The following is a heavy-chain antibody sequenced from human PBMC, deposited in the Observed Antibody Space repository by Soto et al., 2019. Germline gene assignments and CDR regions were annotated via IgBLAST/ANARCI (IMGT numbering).Heavy chain of an antibody. Sequence: QVQLVQSGAEVKEPGSSVKVSCTASGGSLSNFGISWVRQAPGQGLEWMGAIIPVFGTPNYAQKFQDRVTINADESTTTVYMEVRSLTSEDTAVYYCARGDATKIVVTTYYAMDVWGQGTTVTVSS. D-gene: IGHD3-22*01. CDR2: IIPVFGTP. CDR3: ARGDATKIVVTTYYAMDV. CDR1: GGSLSNFG. V-gene: IGHV1-69*12. J-gene: IGHJ6*02.